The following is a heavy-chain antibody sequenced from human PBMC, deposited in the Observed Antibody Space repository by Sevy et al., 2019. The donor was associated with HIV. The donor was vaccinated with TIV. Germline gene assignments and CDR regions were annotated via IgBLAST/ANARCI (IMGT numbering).Heavy chain of an antibody. V-gene: IGHV5-51*01. J-gene: IGHJ6*03. CDR1: GYSITSYW. CDR3: ARHSTHDYDILTGYRYYYYMDV. CDR2: IYAGDSDT. D-gene: IGHD3-9*01. Sequence: GESLKISCKGSGYSITSYWIGWVRQMPGKGLEGMGMIYAGDSDTRYSPSFQGQVTISADKSISTAYLQWSSLKASDTAMYYCARHSTHDYDILTGYRYYYYMDVWGKGTTVTVSS.